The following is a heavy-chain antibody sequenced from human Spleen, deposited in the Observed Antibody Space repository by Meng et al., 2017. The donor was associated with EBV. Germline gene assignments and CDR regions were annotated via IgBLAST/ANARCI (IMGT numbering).Heavy chain of an antibody. J-gene: IGHJ4*02. D-gene: IGHD3-16*01. CDR1: GFTFRTCG. Sequence: QVQLGWSGVGVVQPGRSLRLSWAASGFTFRTCGMNGVRLAPGKGLEWVAALWYDGSYEYYADSVKGRFTISRDNSKNTLYFQMNSLRAEDTAVYYCVRGVYGDYVWFDYWGQGTLVTVSS. CDR3: VRGVYGDYVWFDY. CDR2: LWYDGSYE. V-gene: IGHV3-33*01.